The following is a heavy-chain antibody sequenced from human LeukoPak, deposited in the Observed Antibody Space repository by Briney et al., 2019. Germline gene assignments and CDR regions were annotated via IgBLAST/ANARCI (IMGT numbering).Heavy chain of an antibody. CDR1: GGSISSSNW. J-gene: IGHJ6*03. CDR3: ARAYSSSWYYYYYMDV. CDR2: IYHSGST. D-gene: IGHD6-13*01. V-gene: IGHV4-4*02. Sequence: SETLSLTCAVSGGSISSSNWWSWVRQPPGKGLEWIGEIYHSGSTNYNPSLKGRVTISVDTSKNQFSLKLSSVTAADAAVYYCARAYSSSWYYYYYMDVWGKGATVTVSS.